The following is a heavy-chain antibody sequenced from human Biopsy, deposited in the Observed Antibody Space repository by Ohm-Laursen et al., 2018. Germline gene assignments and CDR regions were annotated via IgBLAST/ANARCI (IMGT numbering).Heavy chain of an antibody. V-gene: IGHV3-30*18. J-gene: IGHJ4*02. Sequence: SLRLSCTASGFSFSSYGMHWVRQAPGKGLEWVAVISDDGRNKYYVDSVKGRFTTSRDNSKNTLYLQMNNLGAEDTVVFYCAKDLRNNNWGVENWGQGTLVTVSS. CDR3: AKDLRNNNWGVEN. D-gene: IGHD7-27*01. CDR2: ISDDGRNK. CDR1: GFSFSSYG.